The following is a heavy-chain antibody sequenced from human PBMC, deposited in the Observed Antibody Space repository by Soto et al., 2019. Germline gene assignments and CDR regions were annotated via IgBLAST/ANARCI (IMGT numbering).Heavy chain of an antibody. V-gene: IGHV1-46*01. CDR3: ARGRMLIRDFDS. Sequence: ASVKVSCKASGYTFTNYYIHWVRQAPGQGLEWMGLINPNGGGTIYARTFQGRLTLTSDTSTSTVDLELSSLRSGDTAVYFCARGRMLIRDFDSWGQGTLVTVSS. J-gene: IGHJ4*02. CDR2: INPNGGGT. D-gene: IGHD2-15*01. CDR1: GYTFTNYY.